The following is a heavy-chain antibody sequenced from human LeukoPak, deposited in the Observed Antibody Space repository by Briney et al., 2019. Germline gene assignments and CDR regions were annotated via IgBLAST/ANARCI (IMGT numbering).Heavy chain of an antibody. Sequence: GGSLRLSCAVSGFTFSSYAMSWVRQAPGKGLEWVPTFSGSGGSTHYADSVKGRLTISRGNSKNTLYLQMNSHRAEDTAVYYCAKSGLNRFDYWGQGTLVTVSS. J-gene: IGHJ4*02. CDR1: GFTFSSYA. V-gene: IGHV3-23*01. CDR2: FSGSGGST. CDR3: AKSGLNRFDY. D-gene: IGHD2-15*01.